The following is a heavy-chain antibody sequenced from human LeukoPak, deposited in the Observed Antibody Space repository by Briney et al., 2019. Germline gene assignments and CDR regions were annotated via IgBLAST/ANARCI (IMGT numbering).Heavy chain of an antibody. Sequence: ASVKVSCKASGYTFTSYGISWVRQAPGQGLEWMGWISAYNGNTNYAQKLQGRVTMTTDTSTSTAYMELRSLRSDDTAVYYCAREACYYGSGSYYRLWGQGTLVTVSS. CDR3: AREACYYGSGSYYRL. CDR1: GYTFTSYG. J-gene: IGHJ4*02. D-gene: IGHD3-10*01. CDR2: ISAYNGNT. V-gene: IGHV1-18*01.